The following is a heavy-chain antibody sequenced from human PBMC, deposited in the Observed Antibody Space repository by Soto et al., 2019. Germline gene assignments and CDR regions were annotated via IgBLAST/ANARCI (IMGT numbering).Heavy chain of an antibody. V-gene: IGHV4-59*01. J-gene: IGHJ3*02. CDR2: IYYSGST. CDR3: ARVITIFGVVIMDDAFDI. Sequence: SETLSLTCTVSGGSISSYYWSWIRQPPGKGLEWIGYIYYSGSTNYNPSLKSRVTISVDTSKNQFSLKLSSVTAADTAVYYCARVITIFGVVIMDDAFDIWGQGTMVT. CDR1: GGSISSYY. D-gene: IGHD3-3*01.